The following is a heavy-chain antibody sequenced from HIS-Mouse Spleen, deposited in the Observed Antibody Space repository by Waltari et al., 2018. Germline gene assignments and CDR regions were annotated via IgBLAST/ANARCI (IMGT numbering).Heavy chain of an antibody. Sequence: QVQLQQWGAGLLKPSETLSLTCAVYGGSFSGYYWSWIRQPPGKGLEWIGEINHSGITNYHPSLKSRVTISVDTSKNQFSLKLSSVTAADTAVYYCARGGYCTNGVCYAFDIWGQGTMVTVSS. J-gene: IGHJ3*02. CDR2: INHSGIT. CDR3: ARGGYCTNGVCYAFDI. CDR1: GGSFSGYY. D-gene: IGHD2-8*01. V-gene: IGHV4-34*01.